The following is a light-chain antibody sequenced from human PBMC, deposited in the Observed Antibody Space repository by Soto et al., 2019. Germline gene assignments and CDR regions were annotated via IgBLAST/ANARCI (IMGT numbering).Light chain of an antibody. CDR2: RNN. Sequence: QSVPTQPPSTPGTPGQRVTISCSGSSSNIGSNYVYWYQQLPGTAPKLLIYRNNQRPSGVPDRFSGSKSGTSASLAISGLRSEDEADYYCAAWDDSLSGYVLGTGPKVTVL. J-gene: IGLJ1*01. CDR1: SSNIGSNY. CDR3: AAWDDSLSGYV. V-gene: IGLV1-47*01.